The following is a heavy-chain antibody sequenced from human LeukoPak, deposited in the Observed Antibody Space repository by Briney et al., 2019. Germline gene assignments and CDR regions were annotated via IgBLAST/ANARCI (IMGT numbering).Heavy chain of an antibody. CDR2: ISYDGSNK. CDR3: ATDPMTTVTRSQDY. V-gene: IGHV3-30-3*01. D-gene: IGHD4-17*01. CDR1: GFTFSSYA. J-gene: IGHJ4*02. Sequence: TGGSLRLSCAASGFTFSSYAMHWVRQAPGKGLEWVAVISYDGSNKYYADSVKGRFTISRDNSKNTLYLQMNSLRSEDTAVYYCATDPMTTVTRSQDYWGQGTLVTVSS.